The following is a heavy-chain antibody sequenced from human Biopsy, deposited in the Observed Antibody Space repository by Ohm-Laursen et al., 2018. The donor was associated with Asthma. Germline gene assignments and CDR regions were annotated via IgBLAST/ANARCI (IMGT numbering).Heavy chain of an antibody. CDR1: GGSVSSGSYY. CDR2: ISYSGST. V-gene: IGHV4-61*01. J-gene: IGHJ2*01. CDR3: ARVPTTLRDFDL. Sequence: SETLSLTCTVSGGSVSSGSYYWSWIRRPPGEGLAWVSYISYSGSTDYNPSLKSRLTISMDTSKNQFSLKLSSVTAADTAVYYCARVPTTLRDFDLWGRGTLVTVSS. D-gene: IGHD2-15*01.